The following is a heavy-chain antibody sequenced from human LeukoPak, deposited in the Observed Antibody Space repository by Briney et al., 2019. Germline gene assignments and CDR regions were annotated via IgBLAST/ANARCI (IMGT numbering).Heavy chain of an antibody. V-gene: IGHV3-9*01. Sequence: RPGRSLRLSCAASGFTFDDYAMHWVRQAPGKGLEWVSGISWNSGSIGYADSVKGRFTISRDNAKNSLYLQMNSLRAEDTAVYYCAREGVAYCGGDCYTFDYWGQGTLVTVSS. CDR1: GFTFDDYA. D-gene: IGHD2-21*01. CDR3: AREGVAYCGGDCYTFDY. J-gene: IGHJ4*02. CDR2: ISWNSGSI.